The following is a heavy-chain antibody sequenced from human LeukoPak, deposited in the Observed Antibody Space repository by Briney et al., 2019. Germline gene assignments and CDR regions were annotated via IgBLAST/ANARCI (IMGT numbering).Heavy chain of an antibody. D-gene: IGHD3-22*01. CDR2: ISSSGSTI. Sequence: GGSLRLSCAASGFTFSSYEMNWVRQAPGKGLEWVSYISSSGSTIYYADSVKGRFTISRDNAKNSLYLQMNSLRAEDTAVYYCARVQPSYYYDSSGYPGAFDIWGQGTMVTVSS. CDR3: ARVQPSYYYDSSGYPGAFDI. J-gene: IGHJ3*02. CDR1: GFTFSSYE. V-gene: IGHV3-48*03.